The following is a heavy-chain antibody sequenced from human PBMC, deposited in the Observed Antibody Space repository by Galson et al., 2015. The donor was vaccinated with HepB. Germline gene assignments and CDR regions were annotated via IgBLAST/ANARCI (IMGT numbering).Heavy chain of an antibody. CDR1: GFTFSSYG. Sequence: SLRLSCAASGFTFSSYGMHWVRQAPGKGLEWVAVISYDGSNKYYADSVKGRFTISRDNSKNTLYLQMNSLRAEDTAVYYCAKDILLATVTTGEDYWGQGTLVTVSS. V-gene: IGHV3-30*18. J-gene: IGHJ4*02. CDR3: AKDILLATVTTGEDY. D-gene: IGHD4-17*01. CDR2: ISYDGSNK.